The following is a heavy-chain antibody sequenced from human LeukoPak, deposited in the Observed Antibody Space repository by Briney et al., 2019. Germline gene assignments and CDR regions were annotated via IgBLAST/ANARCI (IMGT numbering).Heavy chain of an antibody. CDR1: GFTFSSYT. D-gene: IGHD2-2*01. CDR3: ARMYHAFDF. CDR2: ISGSTTFM. V-gene: IGHV3-21*01. Sequence: PGGSLRLSCAASGFTFSSYTMNWVRQAPGKGLEWVSSISGSTTFMYYADSVKGRFTISRDAAKNSLFLQMNSLRAEDTAVYYCARMYHAFDFWGQGTMVTVSS. J-gene: IGHJ3*01.